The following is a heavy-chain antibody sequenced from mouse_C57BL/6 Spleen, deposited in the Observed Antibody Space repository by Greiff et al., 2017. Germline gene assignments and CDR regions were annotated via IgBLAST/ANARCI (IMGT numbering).Heavy chain of an antibody. Sequence: VQLQQSGAELVKPGASVKISCKASGYAFSSYWMNWVKQRPGKGLEWIGQIYPGDGDTNYNGKFKGKATLTADKSSSTAYMQLSSLTSEDSAVYFCARRSNYVYYYAMDYWGQGTSVTVSS. J-gene: IGHJ4*01. CDR2: IYPGDGDT. V-gene: IGHV1-80*01. CDR1: GYAFSSYW. CDR3: ARRSNYVYYYAMDY. D-gene: IGHD2-5*01.